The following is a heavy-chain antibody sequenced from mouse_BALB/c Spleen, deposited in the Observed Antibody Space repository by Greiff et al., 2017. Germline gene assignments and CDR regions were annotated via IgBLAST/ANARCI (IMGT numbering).Heavy chain of an antibody. J-gene: IGHJ2*01. CDR3: ARSLFTTVVANFDY. Sequence: EVKLQESGPGLVKPSQSLSLTCTVTGYSITSDYAWNWIRQFPGNKLEWMGYISYSGSTSYNPSLKSRISITRDTSKNQFFLQLNSVTTEDTATYYCARSLFTTVVANFDYWGQGTTLTVSS. CDR2: ISYSGST. D-gene: IGHD1-1*01. CDR1: GYSITSDYA. V-gene: IGHV3-2*02.